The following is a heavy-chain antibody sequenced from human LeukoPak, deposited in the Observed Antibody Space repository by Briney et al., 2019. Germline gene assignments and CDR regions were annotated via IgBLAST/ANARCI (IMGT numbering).Heavy chain of an antibody. CDR2: IYFSGNT. D-gene: IGHD5-18*01. Sequence: SETLSLTCAAPGGSISNYYWSWIRQPPGKGLKWIGYIYFSGNTNYNPSFKSRVTISVDTSRNHFSLKLSSVTAADTAVYYCARQPSNTAVFDIWGQGTMVTVSS. CDR1: GGSISNYY. J-gene: IGHJ3*02. V-gene: IGHV4-59*08. CDR3: ARQPSNTAVFDI.